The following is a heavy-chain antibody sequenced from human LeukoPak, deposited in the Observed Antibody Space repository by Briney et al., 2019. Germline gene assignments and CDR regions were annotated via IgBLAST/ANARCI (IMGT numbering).Heavy chain of an antibody. V-gene: IGHV4-34*01. Sequence: SETLSLTCAVNGGSFSGDYWNWIRQPPGKGLEWIGEINHGGSANYNPSLKSRVTISVDTSKNQFSLKLSSVTAADTALYYCARKVYGQYFFDYWGLGTLVTVSS. D-gene: IGHD2/OR15-2a*01. CDR1: GGSFSGDY. CDR3: ARKVYGQYFFDY. CDR2: INHGGSA. J-gene: IGHJ4*01.